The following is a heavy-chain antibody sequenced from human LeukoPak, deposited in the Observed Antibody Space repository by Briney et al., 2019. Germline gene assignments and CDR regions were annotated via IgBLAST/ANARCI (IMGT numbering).Heavy chain of an antibody. V-gene: IGHV4-34*01. J-gene: IGHJ4*02. CDR1: GGSFSGYY. CDR3: ARGYLSGSCYSD. D-gene: IGHD2-15*01. CDR2: INHSGST. Sequence: PSKTLSLTCAVYGGSFSGYYWSWIRQPPGKGLEWIGEINHSGSTNYNPSLKSRVTISVDTSKNQFSLKLSSVTAVDTAVYYCARGYLSGSCYSDWGQGTLVTVSS.